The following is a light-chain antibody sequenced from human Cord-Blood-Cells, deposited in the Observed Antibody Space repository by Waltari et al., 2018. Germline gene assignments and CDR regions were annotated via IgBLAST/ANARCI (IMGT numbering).Light chain of an antibody. V-gene: IGKV3-20*01. CDR3: QQYGSSPLFT. CDR1: QSVSSSH. Sequence: EIVLTQSPGTLSLSPGERATLSCRASQSVSSSHLAWYQQKPGQAPRLLIYGASSRATGIPDRFSGSGSGTDFTLTISRLGPEDFAVYYCQQYGSSPLFTFGPGTKVDIK. CDR2: GAS. J-gene: IGKJ3*01.